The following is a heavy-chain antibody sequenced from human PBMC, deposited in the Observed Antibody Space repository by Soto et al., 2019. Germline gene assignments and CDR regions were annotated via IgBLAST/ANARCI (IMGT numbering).Heavy chain of an antibody. D-gene: IGHD3-3*01. CDR3: ARALRGMTSGYYYYMDV. CDR1: GYSFTTYW. CDR2: IYPGDSDT. V-gene: IGHV5-51*01. Sequence: GESLKISCKGSGYSFTTYWIAWVRQMPGKGLESMGIIYPGDSDTRYSPSSQGQVTISADNSISTAYLQWSSLKASDTAMYYCARALRGMTSGYYYYMDVWAKGNTVAVS. J-gene: IGHJ6*03.